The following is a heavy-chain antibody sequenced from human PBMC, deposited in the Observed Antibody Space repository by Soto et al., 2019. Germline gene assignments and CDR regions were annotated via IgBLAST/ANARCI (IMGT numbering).Heavy chain of an antibody. CDR1: GHLFNNHW. CDR3: ARGYFASGHGYDL. CDR2: IFTSDSET. J-gene: IGHJ5*02. D-gene: IGHD3-10*01. V-gene: IGHV5-51*01. Sequence: PVESLTISCKAPGHLFNNHWIGWVRQTPGKGLECMGLIFTSDSETNTGPSFQGHVSFSVDNSINTVYLQWTSLKTTDAGIYLGARGYFASGHGYDLWGQGTMVTVSS.